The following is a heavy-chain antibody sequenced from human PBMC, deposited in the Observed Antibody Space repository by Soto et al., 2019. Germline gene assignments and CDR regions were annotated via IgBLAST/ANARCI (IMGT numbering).Heavy chain of an antibody. D-gene: IGHD3-10*01. CDR3: ARGLILWFGELSRRGGYYYYMDV. CDR2: LNDSGNI. J-gene: IGHJ6*03. CDR1: GGSFSGYQ. V-gene: IGHV4-34*01. Sequence: QVQLQQWGAGLLKPSETLSLTCAVYGGSFSGYQWSWIRQTPGKGLEWTGALNDSGNINYNPSLKSRVTILLAPPKTQISLKLSSVTAADSAVYYCARGLILWFGELSRRGGYYYYMDVWGKGTTVTVSS.